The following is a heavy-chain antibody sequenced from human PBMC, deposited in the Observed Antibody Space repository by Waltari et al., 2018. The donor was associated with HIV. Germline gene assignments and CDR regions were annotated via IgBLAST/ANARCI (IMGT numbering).Heavy chain of an antibody. CDR2: INHSGST. J-gene: IGHJ4*02. Sequence: QVQLQQWGAGLLKPSETLSLTCAVYGGSFSGYYWSWIHQPPGKGLEWIGEINHSGSTNYNPSLKSRVTISVDTSKNQFSLKLSSVTGADTAVYYCARGQDYDFWSGYYYDYWGQGTLVTVSS. V-gene: IGHV4-34*01. CDR3: ARGQDYDFWSGYYYDY. D-gene: IGHD3-3*01. CDR1: GGSFSGYY.